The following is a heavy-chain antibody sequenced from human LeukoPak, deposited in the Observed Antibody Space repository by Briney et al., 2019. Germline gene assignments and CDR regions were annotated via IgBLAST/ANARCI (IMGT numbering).Heavy chain of an antibody. CDR2: IYYSGST. CDR1: XGSISSSSYY. V-gene: IGHV4-39*07. CDR3: ARLPTATGYYE. Sequence: PSETLSXTXXXXXGSISSSSYYWGWIRQPPGKGLEWIGSIYYSGSTNYNPSLKSRVTISVDTSKNQFSLKLSSVTAADTAVYYCARLPTATGYYEWGQGTLVTVSS. J-gene: IGHJ4*02. D-gene: IGHD3-9*01.